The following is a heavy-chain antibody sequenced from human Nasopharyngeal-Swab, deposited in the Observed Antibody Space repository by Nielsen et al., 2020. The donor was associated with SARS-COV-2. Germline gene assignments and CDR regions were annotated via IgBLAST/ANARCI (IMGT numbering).Heavy chain of an antibody. CDR2: ISSSSSYI. CDR3: ARDRTNDYYYYMDV. Sequence: GGSLRLSCAASGFTFSSYSMDWVRPAPGKGLEWVSSISSSSSYIYYADSVKGRFTISRDNAKNSLYLQMNSLRAEDTAVYYCARDRTNDYYYYMDVWGKGTTVTVSS. CDR1: GFTFSSYS. J-gene: IGHJ6*03. V-gene: IGHV3-21*01. D-gene: IGHD1-1*01.